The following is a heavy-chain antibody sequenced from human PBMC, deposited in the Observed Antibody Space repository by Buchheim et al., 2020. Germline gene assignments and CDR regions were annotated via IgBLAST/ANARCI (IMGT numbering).Heavy chain of an antibody. CDR1: GFRFSSYG. CDR2: IWYDGSNK. Sequence: QVQLAESGGGAVQPGGSLRLSCAASGFRFSSYGMHWVRQAPGKGLEWLGVIWYDGSNKFYADSVKGRYIISRDNSKNMLYLQMSSLRAEDTAVYYCARDRSWPAGHFDLWGQEAL. J-gene: IGHJ4*02. V-gene: IGHV3-33*01. D-gene: IGHD1-14*01. CDR3: ARDRSWPAGHFDL.